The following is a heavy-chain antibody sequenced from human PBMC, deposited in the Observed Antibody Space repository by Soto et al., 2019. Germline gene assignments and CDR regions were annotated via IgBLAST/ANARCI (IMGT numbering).Heavy chain of an antibody. CDR1: GFTFSSYA. D-gene: IGHD3-10*01. CDR3: AKKYYYGSGSYNFDY. J-gene: IGHJ4*02. CDR2: ISGSGGST. Sequence: RRLSCAASGFTFSSYAMSWVRQAPGKGLEWVSAISGSGGSTYYADSVKGRFTISRDNSKNTLYLQMNSLRAEDTAVYYCAKKYYYGSGSYNFDYWGQGTLVTVSS. V-gene: IGHV3-23*01.